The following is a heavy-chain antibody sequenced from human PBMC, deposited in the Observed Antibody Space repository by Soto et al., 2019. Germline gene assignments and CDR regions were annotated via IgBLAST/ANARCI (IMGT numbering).Heavy chain of an antibody. CDR3: AHIDPEIVTVGGHGGFDY. J-gene: IGHJ4*02. V-gene: IGHV2-5*02. CDR2: IYWDDDK. D-gene: IGHD5-12*01. Sequence: QITLKESGPPLVRPPQTLTLTCTFSGFSLTSGVGVGWIRQPPGKALEWLALIYWDDDKRYSPSLKNRLTITKDTSKNQVVLTMPNVGPVDTATYFCAHIDPEIVTVGGHGGFDYWGQGTLVTVSS. CDR1: GFSLTSGVG.